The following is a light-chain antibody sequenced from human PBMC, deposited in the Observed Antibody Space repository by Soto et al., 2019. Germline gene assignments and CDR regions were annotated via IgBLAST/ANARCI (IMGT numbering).Light chain of an antibody. Sequence: IQMTQSPSSLSASVGDRVTITCRASQTISDYLNWYHHKPGKAPQVLVSAASTLQSGVPSRFSGRGSGTNFTLVISSLQPEDAGTYYCQQSFINPRTFGQGTSVEVK. CDR2: AAS. CDR3: QQSFINPRT. J-gene: IGKJ1*01. V-gene: IGKV1-39*01. CDR1: QTISDY.